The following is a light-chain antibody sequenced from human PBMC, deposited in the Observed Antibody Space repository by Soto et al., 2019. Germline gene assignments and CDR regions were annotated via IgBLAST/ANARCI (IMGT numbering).Light chain of an antibody. CDR1: SSDVGDFDC. J-gene: IGLJ2*01. Sequence: QSVLTKPASVSGSPGQSITISCTGTSSDVGDFDCVSWYQQHPGKAPKLMIYEVSDRPSGVSNRFSGSKSGDTASLTIYGLQAEDEADYYCSSYTSSSTLVFGGGTKLTVL. V-gene: IGLV2-14*01. CDR3: SSYTSSSTLV. CDR2: EVS.